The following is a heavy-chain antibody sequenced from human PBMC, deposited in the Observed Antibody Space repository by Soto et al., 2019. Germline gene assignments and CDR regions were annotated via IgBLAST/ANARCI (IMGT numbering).Heavy chain of an antibody. D-gene: IGHD3-16*02. Sequence: PGGCLRLSCAASGFTFSNYEMNWVRQAPGKGLEWVSYISDSGSNIHYADSVEGRFTISRDNAKNSLYLQLNSLRAEDTAVYYCVRDSAPPLGISFGGTIVLDAFGLCGQRTMFTVSS. J-gene: IGHJ3*01. CDR3: VRDSAPPLGISFGGTIVLDAFGL. CDR2: ISDSGSNI. CDR1: GFTFSNYE. V-gene: IGHV3-48*03.